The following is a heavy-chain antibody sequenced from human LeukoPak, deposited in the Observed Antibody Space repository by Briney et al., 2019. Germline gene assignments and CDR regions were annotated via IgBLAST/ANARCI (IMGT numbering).Heavy chain of an antibody. V-gene: IGHV1-18*01. J-gene: IGHJ6*03. Sequence: ASVKVSCKASGYTFTSYGISWVRQAPGQGLEWMGWISAYNGNTNYAQKLQGRVTMTTDTSTSTAYMELRSLRSDDTAVYYCARISSIAARPYYYYYYKDVWGKGTTVTVSS. D-gene: IGHD6-6*01. CDR3: ARISSIAARPYYYYYYKDV. CDR1: GYTFTSYG. CDR2: ISAYNGNT.